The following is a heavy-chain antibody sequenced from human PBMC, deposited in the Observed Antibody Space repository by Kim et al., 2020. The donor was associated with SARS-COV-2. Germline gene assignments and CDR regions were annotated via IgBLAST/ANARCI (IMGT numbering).Heavy chain of an antibody. V-gene: IGHV3-9*01. CDR3: AKGGATAKTDFAY. Sequence: YAESVKGRLTTAKDNAKNSLYRKRNSLRAEDTALYYCAKGGATAKTDFAYWGQGTLVTVSS. J-gene: IGHJ4*02. D-gene: IGHD5-12*01.